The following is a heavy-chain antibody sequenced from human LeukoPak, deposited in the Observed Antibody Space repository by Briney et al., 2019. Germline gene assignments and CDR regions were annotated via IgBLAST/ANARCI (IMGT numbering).Heavy chain of an antibody. CDR1: GGSIGSYY. CDR3: ARADGYSSSWYDYYYMDV. CDR2: IYYSGST. Sequence: SETLSLTCTVSGGSIGSYYWSWLRQPPGKGLEWVGYIYYSGSTNYNPSLKSRVTISVDTSKNQFSLKLSSVTAADTAVYYCARADGYSSSWYDYYYMDVWGKGTTVTVSS. V-gene: IGHV4-59*01. D-gene: IGHD6-13*01. J-gene: IGHJ6*03.